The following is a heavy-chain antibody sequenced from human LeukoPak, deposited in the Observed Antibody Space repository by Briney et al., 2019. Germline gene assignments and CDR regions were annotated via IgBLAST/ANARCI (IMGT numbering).Heavy chain of an antibody. CDR2: ISYDGSNK. V-gene: IGHV3-30*09. D-gene: IGHD3-9*01. CDR3: ARDGTTYYDILTGYYTGPPFDY. CDR1: GFTFSSYA. Sequence: GGSLRLSCAASGFTFSSYAMHWVRQAPGKGLEWVAVISYDGSNKYYADSVKGRFAISRDNSKNTLYLQMNSLRAEDTAVYYCARDGTTYYDILTGYYTGPPFDYWGQGTLVTVSS. J-gene: IGHJ4*02.